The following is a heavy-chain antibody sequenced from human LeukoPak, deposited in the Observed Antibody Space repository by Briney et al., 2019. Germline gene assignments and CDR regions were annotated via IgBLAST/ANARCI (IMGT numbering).Heavy chain of an antibody. D-gene: IGHD2-2*01. CDR3: ARWGDYQGYFDY. V-gene: IGHV4-4*02. J-gene: IGHJ4*02. CDR2: IYHSGST. CDR1: GGSISSSNW. Sequence: SETLSLTCAVSGGSISSSNWWSWVRQPPGKGLEWIGEIYHSGSTNYNPSLKSRVTISVDTSKNQFSLKLSSATAADTAVYYCARWGDYQGYFDYWGQGTLVTVSS.